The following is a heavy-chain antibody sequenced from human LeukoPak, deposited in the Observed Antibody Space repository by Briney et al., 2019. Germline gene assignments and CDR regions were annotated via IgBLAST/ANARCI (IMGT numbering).Heavy chain of an antibody. J-gene: IGHJ3*02. D-gene: IGHD5-24*01. CDR3: VNAQLQGAFDM. Sequence: GGSLRLSCAAPGFTVRNTYTSSVRQAPGRGLSFGSIIYTGGSTHYVGSVKGRFTMSRENSKNTLDLQMRSRRAEDTAVYYCVNAQLQGAFDMWGQGTMVTVS. V-gene: IGHV3-53*01. CDR2: IYTGGST. CDR1: GFTVRNTY.